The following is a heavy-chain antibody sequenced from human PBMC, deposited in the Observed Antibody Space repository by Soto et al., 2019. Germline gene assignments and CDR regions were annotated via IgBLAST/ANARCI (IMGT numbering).Heavy chain of an antibody. CDR3: ARDKARTTVTTSRRGNNWFDP. CDR2: IYYSGST. J-gene: IGHJ5*02. CDR1: GGSISSGDYY. V-gene: IGHV4-30-4*01. Sequence: SETLSLTCTVSGGSISSGDYYWSWIRQPPGKGLEWIGYIYYSGSTYYNPSLKSRVTISVDTSKNQFSLKLSSVTAADTAVYYCARDKARTTVTTSRRGNNWFDPWGQGTLVTVSS. D-gene: IGHD4-17*01.